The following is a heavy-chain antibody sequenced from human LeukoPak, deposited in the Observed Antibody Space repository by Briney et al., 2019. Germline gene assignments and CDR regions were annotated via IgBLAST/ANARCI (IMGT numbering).Heavy chain of an antibody. J-gene: IGHJ4*02. CDR1: GFIFGGYW. CDR2: INPDGSIK. D-gene: IGHD3-3*01. CDR3: ASGFLQWLY. V-gene: IGHV3-7*01. Sequence: GGSLRLSCAASGFIFGGYWMRWVRQAAGRGLEWVANINPDGSIKYYVDSIKGRFTISRDNAKNSLYLQMNSLRAADTAVYYCASGFLQWLYWGQGTLVTVSS.